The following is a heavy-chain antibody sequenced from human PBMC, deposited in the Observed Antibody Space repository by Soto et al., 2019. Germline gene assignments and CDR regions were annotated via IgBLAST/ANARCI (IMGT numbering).Heavy chain of an antibody. V-gene: IGHV3-7*05. J-gene: IGHJ4*02. CDR1: GFTFSSYW. Sequence: EVQLVESGGGLVQSGGSLRLSCAASGFTFSSYWMSGVRQGPGKGPEWVANIKQDGSEKYYVDSVKGRFTISRDNAKNSLYLQMTSLRAEDTDVYHCAKSLSAIPGDSWGQGTLVTVSS. D-gene: IGHD2-2*01. CDR3: AKSLSAIPGDS. CDR2: IKQDGSEK.